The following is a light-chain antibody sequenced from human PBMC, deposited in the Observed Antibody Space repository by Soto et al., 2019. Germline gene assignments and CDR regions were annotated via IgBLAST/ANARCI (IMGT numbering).Light chain of an antibody. CDR1: QGISSY. CDR3: QQVNSYPIT. V-gene: IGKV1-9*01. J-gene: IGKJ5*01. Sequence: DIQLTQSPSFLSASIGDRVTITCRASQGISSYLAWYQQKPGKAPQLLIYAASTSESGVPSRFSGSGSGTEFTLTISSLQPEDFATYYCQQVNSYPITFGQGTRLEIK. CDR2: AAS.